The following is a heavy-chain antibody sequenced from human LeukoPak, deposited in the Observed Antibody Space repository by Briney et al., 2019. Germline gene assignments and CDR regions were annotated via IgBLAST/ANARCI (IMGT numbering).Heavy chain of an antibody. CDR2: IKQDGSEK. Sequence: GSLRLSCAASGFTFSSYWMSWVRPAPGKGLEWVANIKQDGSEKYYVDSVKGRFTISRDNAKNSLYLQMNSLRAEDTAVYYCARDYFSRAALLGYFDLWGRGTLVTVSS. CDR3: ARDYFSRAALLGYFDL. J-gene: IGHJ2*01. V-gene: IGHV3-7*01. D-gene: IGHD2-15*01. CDR1: GFTFSSYW.